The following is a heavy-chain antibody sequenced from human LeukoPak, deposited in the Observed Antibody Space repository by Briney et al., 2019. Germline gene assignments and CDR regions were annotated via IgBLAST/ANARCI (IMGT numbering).Heavy chain of an antibody. CDR2: IGIRGDT. Sequence: QPGGSLRLSCAASGFTFIDYDMHWVRQVIGKGLEWVSAIGIRGDTHYSGSVKGRFTISRENAESSLYLQMNSLRAEDTAVYYCARGGIQVSSIDEFDYWGQGTLVTVSS. CDR1: GFTFIDYD. D-gene: IGHD5/OR15-5a*01. CDR3: ARGGIQVSSIDEFDY. V-gene: IGHV3-13*01. J-gene: IGHJ4*02.